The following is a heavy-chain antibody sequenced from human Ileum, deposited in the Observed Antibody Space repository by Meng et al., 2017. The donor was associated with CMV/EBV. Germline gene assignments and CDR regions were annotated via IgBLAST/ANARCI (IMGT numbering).Heavy chain of an antibody. J-gene: IGHJ5*01. CDR3: ARDIAINWFYS. D-gene: IGHD6-13*01. V-gene: IGHV4-39*07. CDR2: ADFRGNT. Sequence: QRRLQESGPGLVKPSETLSLTFTGSDGPIDSNNYFWGWIRQPPGKGLEWIATADFRGNTYYNPSLRSRVTISLDMSKNQLSLRLRSVTAADTAMYYCARDIAINWFYSWGQGTLVTVSS. CDR1: DGPIDSNNYF.